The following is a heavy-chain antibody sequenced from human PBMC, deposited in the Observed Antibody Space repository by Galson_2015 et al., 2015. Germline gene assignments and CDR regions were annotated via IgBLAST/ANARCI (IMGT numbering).Heavy chain of an antibody. CDR2: IYDSGGT. CDR1: GGSISSYY. J-gene: IGHJ4*02. CDR3: AGSRNGYNPFED. Sequence: LSLTCSVSGGSISSYYWNWIRQPPGRGLEWIGYIYDSGGTKYNPSLKSRVTISIDTSKNQFSLNLTSVTAADTAVYYCAGSRNGYNPFEDWGQGTLVTVSS. V-gene: IGHV4-59*01. D-gene: IGHD5-24*01.